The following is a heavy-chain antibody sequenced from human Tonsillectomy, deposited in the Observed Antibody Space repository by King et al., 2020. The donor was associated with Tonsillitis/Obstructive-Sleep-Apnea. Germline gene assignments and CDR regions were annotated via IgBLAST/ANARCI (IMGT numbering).Heavy chain of an antibody. CDR3: ARHTAWRNTPTIIDY. J-gene: IGHJ4*02. V-gene: IGHV5-51*01. CDR2: IYPGDSDT. CDR1: GYSFTSYW. D-gene: IGHD1/OR15-1a*01. Sequence: QLVQSGAEVKKPGESLKIYCKGSGYSFTSYWIGWVRQMHGKGLEWMGFIYPGDSDTRYSPTFQGQVTISADKSISTSYLQWSSLKASDTAMYYCARHTAWRNTPTIIDYWGQGTLVTVSS.